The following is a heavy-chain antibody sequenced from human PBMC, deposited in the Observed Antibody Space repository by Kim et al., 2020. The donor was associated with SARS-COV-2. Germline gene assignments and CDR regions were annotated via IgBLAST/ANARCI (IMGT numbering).Heavy chain of an antibody. V-gene: IGHV3-23*01. CDR2: ISARGGGT. CDR1: GFTFSNYG. CDR3: AKNTVQNTSAGRPYFWY. D-gene: IGHD3-9*01. J-gene: IGHJ2*01. Sequence: GGSLRLSCEATGFTFSNYGMTWVRQAPERGLEWVSGISARGGGTYYPDSVKGRFTISRDNARNTLYLQMNGLRDDDTAVYFCAKNTVQNTSAGRPYFWY.